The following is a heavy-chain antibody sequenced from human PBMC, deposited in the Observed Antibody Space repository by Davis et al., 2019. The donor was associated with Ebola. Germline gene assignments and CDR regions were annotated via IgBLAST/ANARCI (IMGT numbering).Heavy chain of an antibody. CDR2: IWYDGSNK. Sequence: PGGSLRLSCAASGFTFSSYGMHWVRQAPGKGLEWVAVIWYDGSNKYYADSVKGRFTISRDNSKNTLYLQMNSLRAEDTAVYYCARVRCSGGSCNPYYYYGMDVWGQGTTVTVSS. D-gene: IGHD2-15*01. CDR3: ARVRCSGGSCNPYYYYGMDV. V-gene: IGHV3-33*01. J-gene: IGHJ6*02. CDR1: GFTFSSYG.